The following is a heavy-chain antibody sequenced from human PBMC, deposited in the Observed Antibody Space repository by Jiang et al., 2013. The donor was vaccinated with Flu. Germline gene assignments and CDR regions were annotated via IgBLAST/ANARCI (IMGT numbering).Heavy chain of an antibody. D-gene: IGHD4/OR15-4a*01. CDR3: ARGMVVTTYYYYAMDV. CDR2: IYSGGST. Sequence: LEWVSVIYSGGSTYYADSVKGRFTISRDNSKNTLYLQINSLRAEDTAVYYCARGMVVTTYYYYAMDVWGQGTTVTVSS. J-gene: IGHJ6*02. V-gene: IGHV3-66*01.